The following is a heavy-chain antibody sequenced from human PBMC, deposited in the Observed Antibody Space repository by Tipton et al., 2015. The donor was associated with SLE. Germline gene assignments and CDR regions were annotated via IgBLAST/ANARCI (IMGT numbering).Heavy chain of an antibody. J-gene: IGHJ4*02. CDR2: IYTSGNT. CDR3: ARGGGSYYDY. V-gene: IGHV4-61*09. D-gene: IGHD1-26*01. Sequence: TLSLTCTVSGGSISSPSHYWSWVRQPAEKGLEWIGHIYTSGNTNYNPSLKSRVSMSIDTSKNQFSLRVRSVTAADTAVYYCARGGGSYYDYWGQGRLVTVSS. CDR1: GGSISSPSHY.